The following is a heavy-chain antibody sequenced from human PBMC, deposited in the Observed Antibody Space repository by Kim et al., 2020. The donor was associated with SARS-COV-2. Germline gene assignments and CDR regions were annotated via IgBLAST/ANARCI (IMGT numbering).Heavy chain of an antibody. Sequence: ASVKVSCKASGYTFTNYGVSWVRQAPGQGLEWMGWISLYNDKTNYAQKFQGRVTLTADTYTSTAYMELRSLRSDDTAVYYCARDASKYCSRTSCYSGYYYYGMDVWGQGTTVTVSS. J-gene: IGHJ6*02. CDR3: ARDASKYCSRTSCYSGYYYYGMDV. CDR1: GYTFTNYG. D-gene: IGHD2-2*01. CDR2: ISLYNDKT. V-gene: IGHV1-18*01.